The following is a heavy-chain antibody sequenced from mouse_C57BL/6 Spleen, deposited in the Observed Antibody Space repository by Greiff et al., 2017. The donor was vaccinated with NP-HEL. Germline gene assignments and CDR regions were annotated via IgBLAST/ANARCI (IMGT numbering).Heavy chain of an antibody. CDR1: GYTFTDYY. CDR2: INPNNGGT. CDR3: ARHGSSVFDY. Sequence: EVQLQQSGPELVKPGASVKISCKASGYTFTDYYMNWVKQSHGKSLEWIGDINPNNGGTSYNQKFKGKATLTVDKSSSTACMELRSLTSEDSAVYYCARHGSSVFDYWGQGTTLTVSS. D-gene: IGHD1-1*01. J-gene: IGHJ2*01. V-gene: IGHV1-26*01.